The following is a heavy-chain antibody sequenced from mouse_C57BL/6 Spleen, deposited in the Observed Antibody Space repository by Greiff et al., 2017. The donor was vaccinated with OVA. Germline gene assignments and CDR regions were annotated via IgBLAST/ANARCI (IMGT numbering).Heavy chain of an antibody. D-gene: IGHD4-1*01. V-gene: IGHV3-1*01. CDR3: ARGELTGPFAY. J-gene: IGHJ3*01. CDR1: GYSITSGYD. Sequence: EVKLMESGPGMVKPSQSLSLTCTVTGYSITSGYDWHWIRHFPGNKLEWMGYISYSGSTNYNPSLKSRISITHDTSKNHFFLKLNSVTTEDTATYYCARGELTGPFAYWGQGTLVTVSA. CDR2: ISYSGST.